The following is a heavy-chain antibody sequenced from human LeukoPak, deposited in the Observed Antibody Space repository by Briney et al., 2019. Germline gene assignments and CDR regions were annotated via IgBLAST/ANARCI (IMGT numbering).Heavy chain of an antibody. Sequence: GGSLRLSCAASGFTFSGYWMSWVRQAPGKGLEWVANIKQDGSEKYFVDSVGGRFTISRDNAKNSLYLEMNSLRAEDTAVYYCARGYCSSTNCYAGAFDIWGQGTMVTVSS. CDR1: GFTFSGYW. V-gene: IGHV3-7*04. J-gene: IGHJ3*02. CDR2: IKQDGSEK. CDR3: ARGYCSSTNCYAGAFDI. D-gene: IGHD2-2*01.